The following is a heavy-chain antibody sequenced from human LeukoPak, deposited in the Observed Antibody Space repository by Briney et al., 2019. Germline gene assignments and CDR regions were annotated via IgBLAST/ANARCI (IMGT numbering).Heavy chain of an antibody. CDR2: ISGSGGST. Sequence: GGSLRLSCAASGFTSRSYAMSWVRQAPGKGLDWVSAISGSGGSTYYADSVKGRFTISRDNAKNSLYLQMNSLRAEDTAVYYCARQLGDAFDIWGQGTMVTVSS. V-gene: IGHV3-23*01. D-gene: IGHD1-1*01. CDR3: ARQLGDAFDI. CDR1: GFTSRSYA. J-gene: IGHJ3*02.